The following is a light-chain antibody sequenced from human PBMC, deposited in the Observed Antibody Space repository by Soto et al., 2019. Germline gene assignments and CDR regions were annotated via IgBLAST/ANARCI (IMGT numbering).Light chain of an antibody. Sequence: IQVTQTPSSLSASVGDRVTITCQASHDITNYLTWYQQKPGKAPKLLIYDASNLEVGVPSRFSGSGSGTEFTLTISSLQPDDFATYYCQQYNSYLWTFGQGTKVDIK. J-gene: IGKJ1*01. CDR1: HDITNY. CDR3: QQYNSYLWT. CDR2: DAS. V-gene: IGKV1-33*01.